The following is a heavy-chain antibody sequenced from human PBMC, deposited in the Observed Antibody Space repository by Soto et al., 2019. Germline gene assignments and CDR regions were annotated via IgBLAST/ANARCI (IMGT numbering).Heavy chain of an antibody. CDR3: ARVDRYCSGGSCYVDY. J-gene: IGHJ4*02. CDR2: ISSSSSYI. D-gene: IGHD2-15*01. V-gene: IGHV3-21*01. CDR1: GFTFSSYS. Sequence: EVQLVESGGGLVKPGGSLRLSCAASGFTFSSYSMNWVRQAPGKGLEWVSSISSSSSYIYYADSVKGRFTISRDNAKNSLYLQMNSLRAEDTAVYYCARVDRYCSGGSCYVDYWGQGTLVTVSS.